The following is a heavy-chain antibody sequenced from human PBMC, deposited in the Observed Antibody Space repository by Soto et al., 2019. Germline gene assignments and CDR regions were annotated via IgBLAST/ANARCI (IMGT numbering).Heavy chain of an antibody. Sequence: QVQLVESGGGVVQPGRSLRLSCAASGFTFSSYGMHWVRQAPGKGLEWVAVISYDGSNKYYADSVKGRFTISRDNSKNTLYLQMNSLRAEDTAVYYCAKDDYGNYWGQGTLVTVSS. CDR2: ISYDGSNK. CDR3: AKDDYGNY. CDR1: GFTFSSYG. V-gene: IGHV3-30*18. J-gene: IGHJ4*02. D-gene: IGHD4-17*01.